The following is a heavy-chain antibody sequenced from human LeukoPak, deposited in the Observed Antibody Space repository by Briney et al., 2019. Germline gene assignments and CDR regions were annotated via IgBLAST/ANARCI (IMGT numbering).Heavy chain of an antibody. D-gene: IGHD2-15*01. CDR1: GFTVSSNY. Sequence: GGSLRLSCAASGFTVSSNYMSWVRQAPGEGLEWVSVIYSGGSTYYADSVKGRFTISRDNAKNSLYLQMNSLRAEDTAVYYCARDLPGIVVVVAVYFDYWGQGTLVTVSS. J-gene: IGHJ4*02. CDR3: ARDLPGIVVVVAVYFDY. V-gene: IGHV3-53*01. CDR2: IYSGGST.